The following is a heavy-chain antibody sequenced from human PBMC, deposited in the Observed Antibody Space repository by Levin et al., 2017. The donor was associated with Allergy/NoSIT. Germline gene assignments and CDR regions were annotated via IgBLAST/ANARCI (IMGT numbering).Heavy chain of an antibody. Sequence: TLSLTCAVSGGSISSGGYSWSWIRQPPGKGLEWIGYIYHSGSTYYNPSLKSRVTISVDRSKNQFSLKLSSVTAADTAVYYCARSYGSGSYSGLDYWGQGTLVTVSS. V-gene: IGHV4-30-2*01. CDR3: ARSYGSGSYSGLDY. CDR2: IYHSGST. CDR1: GGSISSGGYS. D-gene: IGHD3-10*01. J-gene: IGHJ4*02.